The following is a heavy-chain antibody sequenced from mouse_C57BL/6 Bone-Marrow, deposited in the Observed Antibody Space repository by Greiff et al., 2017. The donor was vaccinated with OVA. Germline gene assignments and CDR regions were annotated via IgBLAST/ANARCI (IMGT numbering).Heavy chain of an antibody. V-gene: IGHV7-3*01. CDR2: IRNKANGYTT. J-gene: IGHJ1*03. CDR1: GFTFTDYY. D-gene: IGHD1-1*01. CDR3: ARYITRYYYGSSQYFDV. Sequence: EVQRVESGGGLVQPGGSLSLSCAASGFTFTDYYMSWVRQPPGKALEWLGFIRNKANGYTTEYSASVKGRFTISRDNSQSILYLQMNALRAEDSATYDCARYITRYYYGSSQYFDVWGTGTTVTVSS.